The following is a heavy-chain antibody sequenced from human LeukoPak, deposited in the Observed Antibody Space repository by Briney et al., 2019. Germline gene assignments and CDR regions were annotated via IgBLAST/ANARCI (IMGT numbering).Heavy chain of an antibody. CDR2: IYSGGST. D-gene: IGHD2-2*02. V-gene: IGHV3-53*01. CDR3: AKDTSTTCYKFCWRALDH. Sequence: GGSLRLSCAASGFTVSSNYMSWVRQAPGKGLEWVSVIYSGGSTYYADSVKGRFTISRDNSKNTLYLQMNSLRAEDTAVYYCAKDTSTTCYKFCWRALDHWGQGTLVTVSS. CDR1: GFTVSSNY. J-gene: IGHJ4*02.